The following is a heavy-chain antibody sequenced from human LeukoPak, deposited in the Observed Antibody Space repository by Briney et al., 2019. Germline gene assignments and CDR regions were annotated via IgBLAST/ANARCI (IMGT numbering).Heavy chain of an antibody. D-gene: IGHD6-19*01. Sequence: GGSLRLSCAAAGFTASSNYMTWVRQAPGKGLEWVSVIYSGGSTYYAASVKGRFTISRDNSRNTLYLQMNSLRGEDTAVYYCARDSIAVVGTDYWGQGTLVTVSS. CDR2: IYSGGST. J-gene: IGHJ4*02. CDR3: ARDSIAVVGTDY. CDR1: GFTASSNY. V-gene: IGHV3-66*01.